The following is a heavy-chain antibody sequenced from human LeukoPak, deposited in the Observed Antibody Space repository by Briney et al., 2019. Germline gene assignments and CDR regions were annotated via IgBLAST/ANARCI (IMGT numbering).Heavy chain of an antibody. CDR2: ISYSGST. V-gene: IGHV4-59*01. J-gene: IGHJ3*02. D-gene: IGHD1-26*01. CDR3: ASQGGSYAYVFDI. CDR1: GGSISGYC. Sequence: SETLSLTCTVSGGSISGYCWSWIRQPPGKGLEWIGYISYSGSTNYNPSLKSRVTISVDTSNNQFSLKLTSVTAADTAVYYCASQGGSYAYVFDIWGQGTMVTVSS.